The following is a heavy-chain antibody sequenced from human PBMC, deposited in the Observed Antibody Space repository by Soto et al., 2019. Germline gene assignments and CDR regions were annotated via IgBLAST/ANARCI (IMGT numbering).Heavy chain of an antibody. CDR2: ISWNSGIL. Sequence: VQLVESGGDLVQPGRSLRLSCAASGFIFNDYPMHWVRQVPGKGLEWVSGISWNSGILGYADSVRGRFSISRDTAKKSLYLQMNGLRAEDTALCFCGKDVLTSIFGLVYDGVVIWGRGTMVTVSS. D-gene: IGHD3-3*01. J-gene: IGHJ3*02. CDR3: GKDVLTSIFGLVYDGVVI. CDR1: GFIFNDYP. V-gene: IGHV3-9*01.